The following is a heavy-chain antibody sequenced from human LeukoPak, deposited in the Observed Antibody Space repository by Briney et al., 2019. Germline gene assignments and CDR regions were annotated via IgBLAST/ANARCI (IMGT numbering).Heavy chain of an antibody. J-gene: IGHJ3*02. V-gene: IGHV4-59*01. CDR3: ARVSWPDAFDI. CDR2: IYYSGST. D-gene: IGHD5-12*01. CDR1: GGSISSYY. Sequence: SETLSLTCTVSGGSISSYYWSWIRQPPGKGLEGIGYIYYSGSTNYNPSLKSRVTISVDTSKNQFSLKLSSVTAADTAIYYCARVSWPDAFDIWGQGTMVTVSS.